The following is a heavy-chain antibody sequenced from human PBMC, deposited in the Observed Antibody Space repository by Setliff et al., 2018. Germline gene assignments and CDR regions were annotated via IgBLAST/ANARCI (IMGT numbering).Heavy chain of an antibody. Sequence: PSETLSLTCTVSGGSISSSSYYWGWIRQPPGKGLEWIGSIYYSGSTYYNPSLKSRVTISVDTSKNQFSLKLSSVTAADTAVYYCARDGGGGTIFGVFDYWGQGTLVTVSS. CDR2: IYYSGST. CDR3: ARDGGGGTIFGVFDY. CDR1: GGSISSSSYY. D-gene: IGHD3-3*01. J-gene: IGHJ4*02. V-gene: IGHV4-39*07.